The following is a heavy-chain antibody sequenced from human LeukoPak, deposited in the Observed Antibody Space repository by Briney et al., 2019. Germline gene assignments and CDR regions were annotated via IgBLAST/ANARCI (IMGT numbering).Heavy chain of an antibody. D-gene: IGHD3-16*01. CDR1: GFMLSSFW. J-gene: IGHJ3*02. CDR3: ARDPLGGAFDI. Sequence: GGSLRLSRVASGFMLSSFWMAWVRQVPGEGLECLAMIQGNADSRLYVDSVKGRFTISRENSHNSLSLQMDSLRVEDTAVYYCARDPLGGAFDIWGQGTVVTVSS. CDR2: IQGNADSR. V-gene: IGHV3-7*01.